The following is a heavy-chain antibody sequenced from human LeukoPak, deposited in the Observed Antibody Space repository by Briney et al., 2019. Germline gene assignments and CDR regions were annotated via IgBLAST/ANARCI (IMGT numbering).Heavy chain of an antibody. CDR2: IKQDGSEK. J-gene: IGHJ3*01. D-gene: IGHD3-22*01. V-gene: IGHV3-7*05. Sequence: GGSLRLSCAASGFTFSSYWMSWVRQAPGKGLEWVANIKQDGSEKYYVDSVKGRFTISRDNAKNSLYLQMNSLRAEDTAVYYCARLENYYDSSSYYYDAFDVWGQGTVVTVSS. CDR1: GFTFSSYW. CDR3: ARLENYYDSSSYYYDAFDV.